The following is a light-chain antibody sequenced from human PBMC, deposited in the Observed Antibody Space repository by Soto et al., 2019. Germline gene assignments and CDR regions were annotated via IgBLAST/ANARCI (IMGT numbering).Light chain of an antibody. CDR1: QSVSSSY. Sequence: EIVLTQSPGTLSLSPGERATLSCRASQSVSSSYLAWYQQKPGQAPRLLIYGASSTATGIPARFSGSGSGTDFTLTISRREPEDFAVYYCQQYGNLPRTVGQGTKVEIK. CDR3: QQYGNLPRT. J-gene: IGKJ1*01. V-gene: IGKV3-20*01. CDR2: GAS.